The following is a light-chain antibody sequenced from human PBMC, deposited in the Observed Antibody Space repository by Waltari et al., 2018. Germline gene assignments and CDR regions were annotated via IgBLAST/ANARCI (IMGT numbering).Light chain of an antibody. CDR1: QDINNY. V-gene: IGKV1-5*03. J-gene: IGKJ1*01. CDR2: KAS. Sequence: DVQMTQSPSSLSASVGDRVTITCQASQDINNYLNWYQQKPGKAPKLLIYKASSLESGVPSRFSGSGSGTEFTLTISSLQPDDFATYYCQQYNSSPWTFGQGTKVEIK. CDR3: QQYNSSPWT.